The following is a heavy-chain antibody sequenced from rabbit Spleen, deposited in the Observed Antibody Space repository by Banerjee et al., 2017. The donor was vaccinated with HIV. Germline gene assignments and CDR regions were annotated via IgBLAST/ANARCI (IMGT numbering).Heavy chain of an antibody. J-gene: IGHJ4*01. D-gene: IGHD2-1*01. V-gene: IGHV1S45*01. Sequence: EQLEESGRGLVKPGASLTLTCTASGFTLSNYWMCWVRQAPGKGLEWIGCIYTGSGSTYYASWAKGRFTISKTSSIMLTLQMTSLTAADTATYFCARADGGDYGFSFVLWGPGTLVPS. CDR3: ARADGGDYGFSFVL. CDR2: IYTGSGST. CDR1: GFTLSNYW.